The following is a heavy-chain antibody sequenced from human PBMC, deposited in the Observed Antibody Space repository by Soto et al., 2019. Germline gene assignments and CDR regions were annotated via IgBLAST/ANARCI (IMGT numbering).Heavy chain of an antibody. CDR2: IYSGGGT. J-gene: IGHJ4*02. CDR1: GVTVSNNF. V-gene: IGHV3-66*01. Sequence: PGGSLGLSCAASGVTVSNNFMSWVRQAPGKGLEWVSVIYSGGGTYYADSVKGRFTISRDNSKNTLYLQMNSLKTEDTAVYYCTTDKVTSLGYFDYWGQGTLVTVSS. D-gene: IGHD2-2*01. CDR3: TTDKVTSLGYFDY.